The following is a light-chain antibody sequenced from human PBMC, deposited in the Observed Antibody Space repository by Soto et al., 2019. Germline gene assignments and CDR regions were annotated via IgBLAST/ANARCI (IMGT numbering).Light chain of an antibody. Sequence: QSVLTQPRSVYGSPGQSVTFSCTGTSGDIGAYNYVSWYQFHPGKAPKMIIYDVNKRPSGVPDRFSGSKSGNTASLTISWLQAEDEADYYCCSYAHTSRVFGGGTQLTVL. CDR3: CSYAHTSRV. CDR1: SGDIGAYNY. J-gene: IGLJ3*02. CDR2: DVN. V-gene: IGLV2-11*01.